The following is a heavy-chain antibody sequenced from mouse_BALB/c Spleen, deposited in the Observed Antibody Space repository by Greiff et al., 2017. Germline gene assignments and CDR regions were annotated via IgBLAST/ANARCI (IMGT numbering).Heavy chain of an antibody. J-gene: IGHJ4*01. CDR1: GFNIKDTY. D-gene: IGHD2-10*01. V-gene: IGHV14-3*02. Sequence: EVQLQQSGAELVKPGASVKLSCTASGFNIKDTYMHWVKQRPEQGLEWIGRIDPANGNTKYDPKFQGKATITADTSSNTAYLQLSSLTSEDTAVYYCVPYYGNYDDYAMDYWGQGTSVTVSS. CDR3: VPYYGNYDDYAMDY. CDR2: IDPANGNT.